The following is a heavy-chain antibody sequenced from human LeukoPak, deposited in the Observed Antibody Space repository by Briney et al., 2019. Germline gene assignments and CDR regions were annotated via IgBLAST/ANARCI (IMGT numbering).Heavy chain of an antibody. Sequence: SETLSLTCTVSGGSISSYYWSWIRQPAGKGLEWIGRIYTSGSTNYDPSLKSRVTMSVDTSKNQFSLKLSSVTAADTAVYYCARETIVVVIPNNYYFDYWGQGTLVTVSS. CDR2: IYTSGST. V-gene: IGHV4-4*07. CDR1: GGSISSYY. CDR3: ARETIVVVIPNNYYFDY. D-gene: IGHD3-22*01. J-gene: IGHJ4*02.